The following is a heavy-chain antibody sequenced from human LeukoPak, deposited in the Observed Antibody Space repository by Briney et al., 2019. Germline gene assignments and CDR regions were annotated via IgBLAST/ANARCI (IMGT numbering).Heavy chain of an antibody. CDR3: ARLSDSSTYGAFDI. D-gene: IGHD3-22*01. J-gene: IGHJ3*02. CDR2: LYSGGST. CDR1: GFTVSTNY. Sequence: GGSLRLSCAASGFTVSTNYMGWVRQAPGKGLEWVSVLYSGGSTYYPDSVKGRFTISRDNSQNTLYLQMDSLRPEDTAVYYCARLSDSSTYGAFDIWGHGTMVTVSS. V-gene: IGHV3-66*02.